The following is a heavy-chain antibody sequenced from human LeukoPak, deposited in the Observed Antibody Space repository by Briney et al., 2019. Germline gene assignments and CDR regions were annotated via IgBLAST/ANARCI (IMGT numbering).Heavy chain of an antibody. Sequence: PSETLSLTCTVSGGSISSGGYYWSWIRQHPGKGLEWIGYIYYSGSTYYNPSLKSRVTISVDTSKNQFSLKLSSVTAADTAVYYCARGRRNSGFDYWGQGTLVTVSS. CDR3: ARGRRNSGFDY. D-gene: IGHD4-23*01. V-gene: IGHV4-31*03. CDR2: IYYSGST. CDR1: GGSISSGGYY. J-gene: IGHJ4*02.